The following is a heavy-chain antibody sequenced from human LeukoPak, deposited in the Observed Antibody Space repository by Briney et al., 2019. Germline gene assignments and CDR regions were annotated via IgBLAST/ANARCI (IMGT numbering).Heavy chain of an antibody. CDR2: IYYSGST. V-gene: IGHV4-39*07. D-gene: IGHD6-13*01. J-gene: IGHJ4*02. CDR1: GGSISSSSYY. Sequence: SETLSLTCTVSGGSISSSSYYWGWIRQPPGKGLEWIGSIYYSGSTNYNPSLKSRVTISVDTSKNQFSLKLSSVTAADTAVYYCAREGTGAAAGTFDYWGQGTLVTVSS. CDR3: AREGTGAAAGTFDY.